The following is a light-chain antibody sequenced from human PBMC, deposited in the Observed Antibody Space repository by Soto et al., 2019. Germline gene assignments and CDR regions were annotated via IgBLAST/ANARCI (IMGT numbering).Light chain of an antibody. Sequence: DIEMTQSPSSLSASVGDRVTITCRASQSISSHLNWYQHKPGAAPKLLIYAASTLHTGVPSRFSASGSGTDFTMSISRLQPEDFATYFCQPSFTSLPHTFGPGTKVDIK. CDR2: AAS. CDR1: QSISSH. CDR3: QPSFTSLPHT. V-gene: IGKV1-39*01. J-gene: IGKJ3*01.